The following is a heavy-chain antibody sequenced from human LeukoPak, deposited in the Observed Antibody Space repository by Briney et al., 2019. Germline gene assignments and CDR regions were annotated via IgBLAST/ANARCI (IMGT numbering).Heavy chain of an antibody. J-gene: IGHJ4*02. CDR1: GFTFSSYS. CDR3: ARDRPPYGGKGNDY. Sequence: GGSLRLSCAASGFTFSSYSMNWVRQAPGKGLEWVSYISSSSSTIYYADSVKGRFTISRDNAKNSLYLQMNSLRAEDTAVYYCARDRPPYGGKGNDYWGQGTLVTVSS. CDR2: ISSSSSTI. D-gene: IGHD4-23*01. V-gene: IGHV3-48*04.